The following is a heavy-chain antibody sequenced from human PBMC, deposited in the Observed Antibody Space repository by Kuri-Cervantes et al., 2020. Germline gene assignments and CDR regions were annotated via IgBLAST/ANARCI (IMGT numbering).Heavy chain of an antibody. CDR2: INHSGST. CDR1: GGSFSGYY. V-gene: IGHV4-34*01. CDR3: AREGRYDSTGYYSGPDF. D-gene: IGHD3-22*01. Sequence: SETLSLTFAVYGGSFSGYYWSWIRQPPGKGLEWIGEINHSGSTNYNPSLKSRVTISVDTSKSHFSLRLTSVTAADTAVYYCAREGRYDSTGYYSGPDFWGQGTLVTVSS. J-gene: IGHJ4*02.